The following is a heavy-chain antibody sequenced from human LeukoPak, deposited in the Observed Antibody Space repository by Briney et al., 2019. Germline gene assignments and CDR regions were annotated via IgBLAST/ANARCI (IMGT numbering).Heavy chain of an antibody. D-gene: IGHD3-16*02. V-gene: IGHV3-23*01. Sequence: GSLRLSCAASGFTFSSYAMSWVRQAPGKGLEWVSAISGSGGSTYYADSVMGRFTISRDNSKNTLYLQMNSLRAEDTAVYYCAKRHSSLSGVALAPDYWGQGTLVTVSS. CDR1: GFTFSSYA. CDR2: ISGSGGST. CDR3: AKRHSSLSGVALAPDY. J-gene: IGHJ4*02.